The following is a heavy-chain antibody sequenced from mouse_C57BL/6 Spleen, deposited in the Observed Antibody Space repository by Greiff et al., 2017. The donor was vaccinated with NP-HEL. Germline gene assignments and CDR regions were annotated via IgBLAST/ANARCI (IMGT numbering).Heavy chain of an antibody. J-gene: IGHJ3*01. CDR2: FHPYNDDT. V-gene: IGHV1-47*01. CDR3: AIYYDYSVGFAY. Sequence: VKLQESGAELVKPGASVKMSCKASGYTFTTYPIEWMKQNHGKSLEWIGNFHPYNDDTKYNEKFKGKATLTVEKSSSTVYLELSRLTSDDSAVYYCAIYYDYSVGFAYWGQGTLVTVSA. CDR1: GYTFTTYP. D-gene: IGHD2-4*01.